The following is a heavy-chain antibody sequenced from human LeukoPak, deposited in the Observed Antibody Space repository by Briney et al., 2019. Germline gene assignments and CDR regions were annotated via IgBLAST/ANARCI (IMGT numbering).Heavy chain of an antibody. CDR3: ARAFAGYVWGHYRYTIFDY. CDR2: IYYSGST. D-gene: IGHD3-16*02. CDR1: GGSISSYY. V-gene: IGHV4-59*01. J-gene: IGHJ4*02. Sequence: SETLSLTCTVSGGSISSYYWSWLRQRPGKGLEWIGYIYYSGSTNYNPSLKSRVTISVDTSKNKFSLTQSSVTAADTAVYYRARAFAGYVWGHYRYTIFDYWGQGALVTVSS.